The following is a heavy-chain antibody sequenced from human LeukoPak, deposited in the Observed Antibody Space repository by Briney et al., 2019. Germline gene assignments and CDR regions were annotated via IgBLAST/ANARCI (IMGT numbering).Heavy chain of an antibody. CDR2: INGDGNTP. V-gene: IGHV3-74*01. J-gene: IGHJ6*03. CDR1: GFTFSNYW. D-gene: IGHD3-10*01. CDR3: ARDPHYRAGFYHYYYMDV. Sequence: GGSLRLSCAASGFTFSNYWMHWVRQGPVKGLEWVSHINGDGNTPSYADFVKGRFTISRDNAKNTVYLEMSSLRAEDSAVYYCARDPHYRAGFYHYYYMDVWGKGTTVIISS.